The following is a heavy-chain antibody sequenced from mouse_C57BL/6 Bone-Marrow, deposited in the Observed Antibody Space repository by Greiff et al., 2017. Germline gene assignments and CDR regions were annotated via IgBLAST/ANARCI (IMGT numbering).Heavy chain of an antibody. J-gene: IGHJ2*01. CDR3: TTPSTMITTVDY. Sequence: EVQLQQSGAELVRPGASVKLSCTASGFNIKDDYMHWVKQRPEKGLEWIGWIDPENGDTEYASKFQGKATITADTSSNTAYLQLSSLTSEDTAVYYCTTPSTMITTVDYWGQGTTLTVSS. CDR2: IDPENGDT. CDR1: GFNIKDDY. D-gene: IGHD2-4*01. V-gene: IGHV14-4*01.